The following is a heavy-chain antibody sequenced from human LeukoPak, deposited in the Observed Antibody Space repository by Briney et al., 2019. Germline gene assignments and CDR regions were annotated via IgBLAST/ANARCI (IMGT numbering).Heavy chain of an antibody. CDR2: VYFRGNT. CDR3: ARRDSILVDYMDV. CDR1: GDSISSDTYY. V-gene: IGHV4-39*07. Sequence: SETLSLTCTVSGDSISSDTYYWVWIRQPPGKGLEWIGSVYFRGNTYYNPSLKSRVTISVDTSKNQFSLKLSSVTAADTAVYYCARRDSILVDYMDVWGKGTTVTISS. J-gene: IGHJ6*03. D-gene: IGHD3-22*01.